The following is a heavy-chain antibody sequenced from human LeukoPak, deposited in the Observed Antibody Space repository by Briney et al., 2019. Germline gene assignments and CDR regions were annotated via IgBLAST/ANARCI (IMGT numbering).Heavy chain of an antibody. V-gene: IGHV3-21*01. CDR1: GFTFSSYS. J-gene: IGHJ4*02. CDR2: ISSSSSYI. CDR3: ARAGDVYRALVY. D-gene: IGHD5-24*01. Sequence: GGSLRLSCAASGFTFSSYSMNWVRQAPGKGLEWVSSISSSSSYIYYADSVKGRFTISRDNSKNSLYLQMNSLRVDDTAVYYCARAGDVYRALVYWGQGTLVTVSS.